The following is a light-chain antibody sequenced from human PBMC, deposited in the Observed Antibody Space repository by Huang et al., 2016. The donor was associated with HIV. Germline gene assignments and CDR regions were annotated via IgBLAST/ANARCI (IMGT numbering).Light chain of an antibody. Sequence: EIVLTQSPGTLSLSPGERATLSCRASQSVGSSYLAWYQQKPGQAPRLLIYGASSRATGIPDRFSGSGSGTDCTLTISRLEPEDFAVYYCQQYGSSIFTFGPGTKVDIK. CDR1: QSVGSSY. CDR3: QQYGSSIFT. J-gene: IGKJ3*01. CDR2: GAS. V-gene: IGKV3-20*01.